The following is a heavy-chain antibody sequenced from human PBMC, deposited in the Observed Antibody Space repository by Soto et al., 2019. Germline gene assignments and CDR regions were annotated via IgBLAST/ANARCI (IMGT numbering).Heavy chain of an antibody. V-gene: IGHV1-8*01. CDR2: MNPNSGNT. CDR1: GYTFTSYD. Sequence: ASVKVSCKASGYTFTSYDINWVRQATGQGLEWMGWMNPNSGNTGYVQKFQGRVTMTRSTSISTAYMELSSLRSEDTAVYYCARGWALGLIIEGSNWLAPWGQGSLVTVSS. J-gene: IGHJ5*02. D-gene: IGHD3-10*01. CDR3: ARGWALGLIIEGSNWLAP.